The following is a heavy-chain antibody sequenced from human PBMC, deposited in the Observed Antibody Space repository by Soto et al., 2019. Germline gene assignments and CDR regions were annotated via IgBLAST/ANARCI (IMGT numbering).Heavy chain of an antibody. CDR3: AKILGYCSSSSCSKAFYYYYGMDV. V-gene: IGHV3-30*18. D-gene: IGHD2-2*01. J-gene: IGHJ6*02. Sequence: GGSLRLSCAASGFNFKAYGMHWVRQAPSKGLEWVTVMSFDGSHKYYADSVAGRFTISRDNPKNTLYLQMNSLRPEDTAVYYCAKILGYCSSSSCSKAFYYYYGMDVWGQGTTVTVSS. CDR1: GFNFKAYG. CDR2: MSFDGSHK.